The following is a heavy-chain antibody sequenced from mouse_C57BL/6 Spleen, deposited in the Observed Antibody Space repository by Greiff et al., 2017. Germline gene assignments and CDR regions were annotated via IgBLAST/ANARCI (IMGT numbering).Heavy chain of an antibody. CDR3: AREGYYGSSYLPWFAY. CDR1: GYTFTDYY. CDR2: INPNNGGT. D-gene: IGHD1-1*01. V-gene: IGHV1-26*01. J-gene: IGHJ3*01. Sequence: VQLQQSGPELVKPGASVKISCKASGYTFTDYYMNWVKQSHGKSLEWIGDINPNNGGTSYNQKFKGKATLTVDKSSSTAYMELRSLTSEDSAVYYCAREGYYGSSYLPWFAYWGQGTLVTVSA.